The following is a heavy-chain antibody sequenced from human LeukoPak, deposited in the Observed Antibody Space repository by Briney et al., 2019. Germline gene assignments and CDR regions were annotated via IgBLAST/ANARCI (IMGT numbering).Heavy chain of an antibody. J-gene: IGHJ6*03. D-gene: IGHD5-18*01. CDR3: ARAHTPLRSDYYYYLDV. Sequence: SETLSLTCTVSGGSFSGHYWTWIRQPAGRGLEFIGRVYITGPTNYNASLQGRVTMSVDTSKSQFSLNLTSVTAADTAVYFCARAHTPLRSDYYYYLDVWGTGTTVTVS. CDR1: GGSFSGHY. CDR2: VYITGPT. V-gene: IGHV4-4*07.